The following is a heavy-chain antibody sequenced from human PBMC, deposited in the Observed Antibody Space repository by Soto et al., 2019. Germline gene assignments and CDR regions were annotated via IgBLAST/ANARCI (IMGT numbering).Heavy chain of an antibody. V-gene: IGHV3-23*01. D-gene: IGHD3-22*01. Sequence: PGGSLRLSCAASGFTFSDYYMSWIRQAPGKGLEWISTISGGGDSTYYADSVRGRFTVSRDDSKNTVYLQMNSLRVEDTALYYCAKDESTGYMELYWGLGTLVTVSS. J-gene: IGHJ4*02. CDR1: GFTFSDYY. CDR2: ISGGGDST. CDR3: AKDESTGYMELY.